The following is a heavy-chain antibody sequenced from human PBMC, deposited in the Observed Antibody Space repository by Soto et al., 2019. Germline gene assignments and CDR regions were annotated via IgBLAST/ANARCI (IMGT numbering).Heavy chain of an antibody. V-gene: IGHV4-59*08. CDR2: GYYSGDT. J-gene: IGHJ3*02. CDR3: ARRQSSSQKRGAFYI. Sequence: QVQLRESGPGLVKPSETLSLTCTVSGGSISNHYWSWIRQPPGKGLEWIGYGYYSGDTKYNPSLKSRVTISVDTSKNQFSLRLSSVTAADTAVYYCARRQSSSQKRGAFYIWGQGTTVTVSS. D-gene: IGHD6-13*01. CDR1: GGSISNHY.